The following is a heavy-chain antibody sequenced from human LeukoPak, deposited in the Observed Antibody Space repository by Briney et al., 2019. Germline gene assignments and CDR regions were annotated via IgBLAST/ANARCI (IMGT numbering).Heavy chain of an antibody. CDR2: INHSGST. V-gene: IGHV4-34*01. J-gene: IGHJ6*02. CDR1: GGSFSGYY. CDR3: ARGADSNLYYYYGMDV. D-gene: IGHD2-21*01. Sequence: PSETLSLTCAVYGGSFSGYYWSWIRQPPGKGLEWIGEINHSGSTNYNPSLKSRVTISVDTSKNQFSLKLSSVTAADTAVYYCARGADSNLYYYYGMDVWGQGTTATVSS.